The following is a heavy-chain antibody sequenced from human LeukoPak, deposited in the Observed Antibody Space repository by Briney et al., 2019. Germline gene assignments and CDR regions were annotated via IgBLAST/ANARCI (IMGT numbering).Heavy chain of an antibody. CDR2: MNPNSGNT. J-gene: IGHJ4*02. D-gene: IGHD3-10*01. Sequence: ASVKVSCKASGYTFTSYDINWVRQATGQGLEWMGWMNPNSGNTGYAQKFQGRVTMTRNTSISTAYMELSSLRSEDTAVYYCARGIVRGFGELFGYWGQGTLVTVSS. CDR3: ARGIVRGFGELFGY. CDR1: GYTFTSYD. V-gene: IGHV1-8*01.